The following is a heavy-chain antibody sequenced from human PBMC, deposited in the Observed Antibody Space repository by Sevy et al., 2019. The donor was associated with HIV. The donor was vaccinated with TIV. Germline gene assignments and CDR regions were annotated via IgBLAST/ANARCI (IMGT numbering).Heavy chain of an antibody. CDR3: AREGCTQPHDY. CDR2: FSFGCGRI. D-gene: IGHD2-8*01. CDR1: GFTFAKYS. J-gene: IGHJ4*02. Sequence: GSLRLSCAASGFTFAKYSMSWVHQAPGKGLEWVSTFSFGCGRINYADSVKGRFTISRDDSKNTLFLQMNSLRAEDTATYFCAREGCTQPHDYWGQGTLVTVSS. V-gene: IGHV3-23*01.